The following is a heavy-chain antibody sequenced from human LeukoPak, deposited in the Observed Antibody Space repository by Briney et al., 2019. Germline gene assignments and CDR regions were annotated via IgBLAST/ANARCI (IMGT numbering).Heavy chain of an antibody. J-gene: IGHJ5*02. Sequence: SETLSLTCAVYGGSFSGYYWSWIRQPPGKGLEWIGEINHSGSTNYNASLKSRVTISVDTSKNLFSLKLSSVTAADTSVYYCARHYGPWGQGTLVTVSS. D-gene: IGHD3-16*01. CDR3: ARHYGP. V-gene: IGHV4-34*01. CDR2: INHSGST. CDR1: GGSFSGYY.